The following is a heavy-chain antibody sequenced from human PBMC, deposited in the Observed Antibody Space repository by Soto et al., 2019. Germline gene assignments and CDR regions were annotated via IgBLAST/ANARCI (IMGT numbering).Heavy chain of an antibody. D-gene: IGHD1-20*01. V-gene: IGHV4-30-2*06. CDR1: GVTMSYGGYS. Sequence: SETLSLTCSVSGVTMSYGGYSWSWIRQSPGKGLEWLGYISHLETTYYNPSFKSRLSLSVDTSKSQFSLKLSAVTAADTAVYYCATSQKGYNWNYFDHWGQGALVTVSS. CDR2: ISHLETT. CDR3: ATSQKGYNWNYFDH. J-gene: IGHJ4*02.